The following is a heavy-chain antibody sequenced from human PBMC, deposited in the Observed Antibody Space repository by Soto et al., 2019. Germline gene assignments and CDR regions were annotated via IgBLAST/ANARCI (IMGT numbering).Heavy chain of an antibody. CDR2: ISYDGSNT. J-gene: IGHJ5*02. Sequence: GGPLRLSCAASGFTFSSYGMRWVRQAQDKGLEWVAVISYDGSNTYYADSVKGRFTISRDNSKNTLYLQMNSLRAEDTAVYYCAKDLWSQILQGLADNWFDPWGQGTLVTVSS. V-gene: IGHV3-30*18. D-gene: IGHD4-4*01. CDR3: AKDLWSQILQGLADNWFDP. CDR1: GFTFSSYG.